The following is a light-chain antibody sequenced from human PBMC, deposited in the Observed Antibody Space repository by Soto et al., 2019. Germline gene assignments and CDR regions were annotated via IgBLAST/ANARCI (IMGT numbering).Light chain of an antibody. Sequence: QSALTQPASVSGSPGQSITISCTGTSSNVGSYKLVSWYQQHPGKAPKLMIFEVNKRPSGVSNRFSGSKSGNTASLTISGLKVEDEADYYCCSYTSSSTVVFGGGTKLTVL. J-gene: IGLJ2*01. CDR1: SSNVGSYKL. CDR2: EVN. CDR3: CSYTSSSTVV. V-gene: IGLV2-14*02.